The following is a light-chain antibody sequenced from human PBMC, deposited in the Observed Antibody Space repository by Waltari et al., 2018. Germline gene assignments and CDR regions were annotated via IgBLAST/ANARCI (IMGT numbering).Light chain of an antibody. CDR3: CSYAGSYTFGV. J-gene: IGLJ2*01. Sequence: HSALTQPRSVSGSPGQSVPISCTGTRSDVGGYNYVSWYQQHPGKAPKLMIYDVSKRPSGVPDRFSGSKSGNTASLTISGLQAEDEADYYCCSYAGSYTFGVFGGGTKLTVL. CDR2: DVS. CDR1: RSDVGGYNY. V-gene: IGLV2-11*01.